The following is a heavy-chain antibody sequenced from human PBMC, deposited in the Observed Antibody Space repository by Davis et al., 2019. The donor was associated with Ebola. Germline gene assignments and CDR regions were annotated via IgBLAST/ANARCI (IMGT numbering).Heavy chain of an antibody. CDR1: GFTFSSYA. D-gene: IGHD6-6*01. J-gene: IGHJ4*02. CDR3: TSHDYSSSGGAFDY. Sequence: GESLKISCAASGFTFSSYAMHWVRQAPGKGLEWVAVISYDGINKYYADSVKGRFTISRDNAKKSLYLQMNSLRDEDTAVYYCTSHDYSSSGGAFDYWGQGTLVTVSS. CDR2: ISYDGINK. V-gene: IGHV3-30-3*02.